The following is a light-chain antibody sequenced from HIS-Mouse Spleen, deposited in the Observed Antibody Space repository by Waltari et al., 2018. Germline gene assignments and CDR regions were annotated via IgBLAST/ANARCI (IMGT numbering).Light chain of an antibody. CDR2: EGS. Sequence: QSALTQPASVSGSPGQSITISCTGTSSYVGSYILFSWYQQHPGKAPKLLIYEGSKRPSGVSNRFSGSKSGNTASLTISGLQAEDEADYYCCSYAGSSTWVFGGGTKLTVL. CDR1: SSYVGSYIL. J-gene: IGLJ3*02. V-gene: IGLV2-23*01. CDR3: CSYAGSSTWV.